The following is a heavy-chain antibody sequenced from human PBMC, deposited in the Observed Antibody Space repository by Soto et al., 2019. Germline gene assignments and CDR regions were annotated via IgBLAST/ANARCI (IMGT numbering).Heavy chain of an antibody. Sequence: GGSLRLSCAASGFTFSSYGMHWVRQAPGKGLEWVAVISYDGSNKYYADSVKGRFTISRDNSKNTLYLQMNSLRAEDTAVYYCARQDYSTTWYLNYWGQGTLVTVSS. V-gene: IGHV3-30*03. CDR3: ARQDYSTTWYLNY. J-gene: IGHJ4*02. CDR1: GFTFSSYG. D-gene: IGHD6-13*01. CDR2: ISYDGSNK.